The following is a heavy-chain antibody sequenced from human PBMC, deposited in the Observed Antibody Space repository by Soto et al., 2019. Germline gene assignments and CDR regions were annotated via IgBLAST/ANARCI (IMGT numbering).Heavy chain of an antibody. CDR1: GFTFSRYG. D-gene: IGHD4-4*01. J-gene: IGHJ3*02. CDR2: ISYDGSKK. V-gene: IGHV3-30*18. CDR3: AKDLGDYSNYEGAFDI. Sequence: PGGSLRLSCAASGFTFSRYGMHWVRQAPGKGLEWVAVISYDGSKKYYEDSVKGRFTISRDNSKNTLYLQMNSLRAEDTAVYYCAKDLGDYSNYEGAFDIWGQGTMVPVSS.